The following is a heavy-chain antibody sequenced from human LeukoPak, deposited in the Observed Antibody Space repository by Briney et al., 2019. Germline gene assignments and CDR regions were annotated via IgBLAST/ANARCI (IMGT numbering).Heavy chain of an antibody. D-gene: IGHD3-22*01. CDR2: IYYSGSA. CDR1: NGSMSSYF. V-gene: IGHV4-59*01. J-gene: IGHJ4*02. Sequence: SETLSLTCTVSNGSMSSYFWSWIRQPPGKGLEWIGYIYYSGSANFNPSLKSRVTTSVDTSKNQFSLKLSSVTAADTAVYYCARAAARDYYYDSSGYYDYWGQGTLVTVSS. CDR3: ARAAARDYYYDSSGYYDY.